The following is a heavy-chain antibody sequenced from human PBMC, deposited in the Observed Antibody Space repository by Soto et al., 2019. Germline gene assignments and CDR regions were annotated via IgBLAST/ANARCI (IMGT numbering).Heavy chain of an antibody. CDR3: ARGRVSSRWCFYFDY. Sequence: SETLSLTCAVYGGSFSGYYWSWIRQPPGKGLEWIGEINHSGSTNYNPSLKSRVTISVDTSKNKFSLKLSSVTAADTAVYYCARGRVSSRWCFYFDYWGQGTLVTVSS. D-gene: IGHD6-13*01. CDR1: GGSFSGYY. CDR2: INHSGST. J-gene: IGHJ4*02. V-gene: IGHV4-34*01.